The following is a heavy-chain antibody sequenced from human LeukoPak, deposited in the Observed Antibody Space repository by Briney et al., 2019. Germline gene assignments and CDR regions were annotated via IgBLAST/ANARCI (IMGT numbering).Heavy chain of an antibody. CDR1: GFTVSSNY. CDR3: ARATMGYFDY. CDR2: IYSGENT. J-gene: IGHJ4*02. Sequence: GGSLRLSCAASGFTVSSNYMSWVRQAPGKGLEWVSVIYSGENTYYADSLEGRFTISRDNSKNTLYLQMNSLRAEDTAVYYCARATMGYFDYWGQGTLVTVSS. D-gene: IGHD3-3*01. V-gene: IGHV3-53*01.